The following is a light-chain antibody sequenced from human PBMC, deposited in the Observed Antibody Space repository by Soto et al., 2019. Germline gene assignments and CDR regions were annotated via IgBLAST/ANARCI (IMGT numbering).Light chain of an antibody. V-gene: IGLV2-8*01. CDR3: SSYAGSNNFVV. CDR2: EVN. CDR1: SSDVGAYNY. Sequence: QSALTQPPSASGSPGQSVTISCTGASSDVGAYNYVSWYQQHPGKAPKLVIYEVNKRPSGVPDRFSGSKSGTTASLIVSGLQAEDEADYYCSSYAGSNNFVVFGGGTKLTVL. J-gene: IGLJ2*01.